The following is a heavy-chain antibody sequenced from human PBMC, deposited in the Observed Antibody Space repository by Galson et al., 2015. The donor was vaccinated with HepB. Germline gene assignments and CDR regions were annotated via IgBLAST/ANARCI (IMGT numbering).Heavy chain of an antibody. J-gene: IGHJ4*02. CDR3: ARGPSYQLLPLHN. CDR2: TYYRSKWYN. CDR1: GDSVSSNSAA. V-gene: IGHV6-1*01. Sequence: CAISGDSVSSNSAAWNWIRQSPSRGLEWLGRTYYRSKWYNDYAVSVKGRITINPDTSKNQFSLQLNSVTPEDTAVYYCARGPSYQLLPLHNWGQGTLVTVSS. D-gene: IGHD2-2*01.